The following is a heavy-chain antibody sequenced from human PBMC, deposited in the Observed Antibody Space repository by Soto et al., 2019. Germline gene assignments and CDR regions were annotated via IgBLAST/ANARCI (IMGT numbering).Heavy chain of an antibody. Sequence: QVPLVESGGGVVQPGRSLRLSCAASGFIFNTYDMHWVRQAAGKGLEWVAVISYDGSNKYYADSVKVRLTISRDNSKKMLYLQMNSLRPEDTAVFYCAKGQHCSSTSCYFYYYGMDDWGQGTKVAVSS. J-gene: IGHJ6*02. CDR3: AKGQHCSSTSCYFYYYGMDD. D-gene: IGHD2-2*01. V-gene: IGHV3-30*18. CDR1: GFIFNTYD. CDR2: ISYDGSNK.